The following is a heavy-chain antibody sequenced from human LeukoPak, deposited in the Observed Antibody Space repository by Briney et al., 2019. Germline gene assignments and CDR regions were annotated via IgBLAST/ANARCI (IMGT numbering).Heavy chain of an antibody. J-gene: IGHJ3*02. CDR2: IRSKRNNYAT. Sequence: GGSLRLSCAASGFTFSGSVMHWVRQAAGKGLEWVGRIRSKRNNYATAYAASVKGRFTISRDDSKNTVYLHMDSLKTEDTALYYCSRLEDSSPIEVALDIWGQGTVVTVSS. CDR1: GFTFSGSV. V-gene: IGHV3-73*01. CDR3: SRLEDSSPIEVALDI. D-gene: IGHD6-13*01.